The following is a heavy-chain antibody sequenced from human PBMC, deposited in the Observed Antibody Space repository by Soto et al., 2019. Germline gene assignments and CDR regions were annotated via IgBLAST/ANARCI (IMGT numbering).Heavy chain of an antibody. CDR1: GYTFTSYD. CDR3: ARGQRIVGAYDAFDI. J-gene: IGHJ3*02. Sequence: ASVKVSCKASGYTFTSYDINWVRQATGQGLEWMGWMNPNSGNTGYAQKFQGRVTMTRNTSISTAYMELSSLRSEDTAVYYWARGQRIVGAYDAFDIWGQGTMVTVSS. V-gene: IGHV1-8*01. CDR2: MNPNSGNT. D-gene: IGHD1-26*01.